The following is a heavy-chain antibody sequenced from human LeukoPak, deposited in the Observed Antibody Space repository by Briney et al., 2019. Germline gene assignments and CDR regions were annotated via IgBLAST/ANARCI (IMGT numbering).Heavy chain of an antibody. CDR2: ISSSSSYI. CDR3: ARDYDFWSDIDY. V-gene: IGHV3-21*01. CDR1: GFTSSSYS. J-gene: IGHJ4*02. Sequence: GGSLRLSCAASGFTSSSYSMNWVRQAPGKGLEWVSSISSSSSYIYYADSVKGRFTISRDNAKNSLYLQMNSLRAEDTAVYYCARDYDFWSDIDYWGQGTLVTVSS. D-gene: IGHD3-3*01.